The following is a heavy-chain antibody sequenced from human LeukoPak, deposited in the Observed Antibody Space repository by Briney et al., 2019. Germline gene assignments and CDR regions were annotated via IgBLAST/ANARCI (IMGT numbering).Heavy chain of an antibody. CDR1: GGSISSYY. CDR2: IYTSGST. CDR3: ARDGGITMVRGVISWFDP. Sequence: SETLSLTCTVSGGSISSYYWSWIRQPAGKGLEWIGRIYTSGSTNCNPSLKSRVTMSVDTSKNQFSLKLSSVTAADTAVYYCARDGGITMVRGVISWFDPWGQGTLVTVSS. V-gene: IGHV4-4*07. J-gene: IGHJ5*02. D-gene: IGHD3-10*01.